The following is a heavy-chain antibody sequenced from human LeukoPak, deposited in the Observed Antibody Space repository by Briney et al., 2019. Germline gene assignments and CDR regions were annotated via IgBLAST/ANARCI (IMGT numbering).Heavy chain of an antibody. D-gene: IGHD3-3*01. V-gene: IGHV1-69*01. CDR2: IIPIFGTA. CDR1: GGTFSSYA. CDR3: ARGALRFSPFDP. Sequence: ASLKVSCKASGGTFSSYAISWVRQAPGQGLEWMGGIIPIFGTANYAQKFQGRVTITADESTSTAYMELSSLRSEDTAVYYCARGALRFSPFDPWGQGTLVTVSS. J-gene: IGHJ5*02.